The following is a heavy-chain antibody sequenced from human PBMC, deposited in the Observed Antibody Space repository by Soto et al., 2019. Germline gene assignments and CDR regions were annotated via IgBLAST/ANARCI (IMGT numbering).Heavy chain of an antibody. V-gene: IGHV5-51*01. CDR3: ARGAVPGNWDVFDI. Sequence: GESLKISCKGSGYSLTIYWIGWVRQMPGKGLEWMGIIYGVDSDTRYSPSFEGQVTISADKSIGTAYLQWSSLKASDTAMCYCARGAVPGNWDVFDIWGQGTMVTVSS. CDR2: IYGVDSDT. J-gene: IGHJ3*02. D-gene: IGHD6-19*01. CDR1: GYSLTIYW.